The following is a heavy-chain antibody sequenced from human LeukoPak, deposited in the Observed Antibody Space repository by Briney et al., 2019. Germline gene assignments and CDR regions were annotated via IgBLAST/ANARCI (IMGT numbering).Heavy chain of an antibody. J-gene: IGHJ4*02. Sequence: KPGGSLRLSCAASGFTFSDYYMNWIRQAPGKGLEWVSYISSSSSYTNYADSVEGRFTISRDNAKNSLYLQMNSLRAEDTAVYYCARDRVCSGGSCYSGFDYWGQGTLVTVSS. CDR2: ISSSSSYT. CDR1: GFTFSDYY. V-gene: IGHV3-11*06. D-gene: IGHD2-15*01. CDR3: ARDRVCSGGSCYSGFDY.